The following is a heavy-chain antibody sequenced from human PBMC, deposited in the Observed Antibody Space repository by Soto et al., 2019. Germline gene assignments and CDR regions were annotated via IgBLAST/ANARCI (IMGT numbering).Heavy chain of an antibody. V-gene: IGHV3-21*01. Sequence: PGGSLRLSCAASGFTFRSFTMNWVRQAPGKGLEWVSTISSNSAYIYYTDALRGRFTISRDNAKKSLHLQMNSLRAEDTAVYYCTRDASRDSSARGWLDPWGQGTIVTVYS. CDR2: ISSNSAYI. J-gene: IGHJ5*02. CDR1: GFTFRSFT. D-gene: IGHD6-13*01. CDR3: TRDASRDSSARGWLDP.